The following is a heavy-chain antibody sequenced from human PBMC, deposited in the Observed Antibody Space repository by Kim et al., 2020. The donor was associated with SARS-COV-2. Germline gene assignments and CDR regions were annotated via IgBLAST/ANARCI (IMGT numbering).Heavy chain of an antibody. D-gene: IGHD7-27*01. CDR2: INHSGST. Sequence: SETLSLTCAVYGGSFSGYYWSWIRQPPGKGLEWIGEINHSGSTNYNPSLKSRVTISVDTSKNQFSLKLSSVTAADTAVYYCARPKLTGNAFDIWGQGTMVTVSS. CDR3: ARPKLTGNAFDI. CDR1: GGSFSGYY. J-gene: IGHJ3*02. V-gene: IGHV4-34*01.